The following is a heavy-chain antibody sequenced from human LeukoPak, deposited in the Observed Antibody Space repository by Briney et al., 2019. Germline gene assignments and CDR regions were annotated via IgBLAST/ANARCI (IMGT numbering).Heavy chain of an antibody. Sequence: ASETLSLTCAVYGGSFSGYYWSWIRQPPGKGLEWIGEINHSGSTNYNPSLKSRVTISVDTSKNQFSLKLTSVTAADTAVYYCARAVGTDGYNLWVYWGQGTLDTVSS. CDR2: INHSGST. CDR1: GGSFSGYY. D-gene: IGHD5-24*01. J-gene: IGHJ4*02. V-gene: IGHV4-34*01. CDR3: ARAVGTDGYNLWVY.